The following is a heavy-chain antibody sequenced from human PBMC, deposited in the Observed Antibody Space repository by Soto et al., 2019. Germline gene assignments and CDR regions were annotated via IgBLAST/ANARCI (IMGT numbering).Heavy chain of an antibody. V-gene: IGHV1-18*01. Sequence: QVQLVQSGAEVKKPGASVKVSCKASGYTFTSFGISWVRQAPGQGLEWMGWISAYNGNTNYAENLQGRVTTTTDTSTRTVYMEPRSLRSDDTAVYYCARDHRRGTDAFVIWGQGTMVTGSS. CDR1: GYTFTSFG. J-gene: IGHJ3*02. CDR2: ISAYNGNT. D-gene: IGHD1-26*01. CDR3: ARDHRRGTDAFVI.